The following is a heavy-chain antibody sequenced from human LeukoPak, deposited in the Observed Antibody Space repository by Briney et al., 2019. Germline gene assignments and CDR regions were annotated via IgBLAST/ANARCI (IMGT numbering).Heavy chain of an antibody. CDR2: IRSKAYGGTT. Sequence: TGRSLRLSCTASGFTFGDYAMSWVRQAPGKGLEWVGFIRSKAYGGTTEYAASVKGRFTISRDDFKSIAYLQMNSLKTEDTAVYYCTRDKDYYDSSGYPYYWGQGTLVTVSS. CDR1: GFTFGDYA. CDR3: TRDKDYYDSSGYPYY. V-gene: IGHV3-49*04. J-gene: IGHJ4*02. D-gene: IGHD3-22*01.